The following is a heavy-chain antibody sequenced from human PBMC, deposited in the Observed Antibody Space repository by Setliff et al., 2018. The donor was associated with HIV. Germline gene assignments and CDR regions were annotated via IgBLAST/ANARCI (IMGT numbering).Heavy chain of an antibody. J-gene: IGHJ1*01. D-gene: IGHD2-15*01. V-gene: IGHV3-74*01. CDR1: GFTFSNYW. CDR3: AREGPPVDVAGRYLQH. CDR2: IKTDSSST. Sequence: SCAVSGFTFSNYWMHWVRQVPGKGLEWVSRIKTDSSSTDYADSVKGRFTISRDNGRNTLYLQMNSLRDEDSAVYHCAREGPPVDVAGRYLQHWGRGTLVTVSS.